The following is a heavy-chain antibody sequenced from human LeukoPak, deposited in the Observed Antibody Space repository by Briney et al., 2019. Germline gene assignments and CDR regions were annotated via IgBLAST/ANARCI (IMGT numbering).Heavy chain of an antibody. CDR1: GGTFSSYA. J-gene: IGHJ4*02. V-gene: IGHV1-69*06. CDR3: ATSTGYCTSTSCYPEFDY. Sequence: SVKVSCKASGGTFSSYAISWVRQAPGQGLEWMGGIIPIFGTANYAQKFQGRVTITADKSTSTAYMELSSLRSEDTAVYYCATSTGYCTSTSCYPEFDYWGQGTLVTVSS. CDR2: IIPIFGTA. D-gene: IGHD2-2*03.